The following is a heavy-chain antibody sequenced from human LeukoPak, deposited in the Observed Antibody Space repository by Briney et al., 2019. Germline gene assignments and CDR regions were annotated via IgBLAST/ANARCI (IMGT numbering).Heavy chain of an antibody. Sequence: LPGGSLRLSCAASGFTFSSYAMSWVRQAPGKGLEWVSAISGSGGSTYYADSVKGRFTISRDNSKNTLYLQMNSLRAKDTAVYYCAKDPQFSYYDSSGPFDYWGQGTLVTVSS. V-gene: IGHV3-23*01. CDR1: GFTFSSYA. CDR2: ISGSGGST. D-gene: IGHD3-22*01. J-gene: IGHJ4*02. CDR3: AKDPQFSYYDSSGPFDY.